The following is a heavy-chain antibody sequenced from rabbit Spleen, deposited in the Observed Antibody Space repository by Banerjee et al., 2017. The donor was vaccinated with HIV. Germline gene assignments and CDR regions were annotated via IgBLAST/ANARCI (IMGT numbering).Heavy chain of an antibody. Sequence: QEQLVESGGGLVKPGASLTLTCIASGVSFSGSSYMCWVRQAPGKGLEWIACIDAGSSTFTYFASWAKGRFTISKTSSTTVTLHMTSLTAADTATYFCARDTSSSFSSYGMDLWGPDPGHRL. CDR2: IDAGSSTFT. CDR1: GVSFSGSSY. J-gene: IGHJ6*01. CDR3: ARDTSSSFSSYGMDL. V-gene: IGHV1S45*01. D-gene: IGHD1-1*01.